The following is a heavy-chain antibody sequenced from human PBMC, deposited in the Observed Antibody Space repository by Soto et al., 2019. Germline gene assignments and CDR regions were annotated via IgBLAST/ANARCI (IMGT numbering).Heavy chain of an antibody. Sequence: ASVKVSCKASGYTFTSYYMHWVRQAPGQGLEWMGIINPSGGSTNFPQKFQGRVTMTRDTSTSTVYMELSSLRSEDTAVYYCTREIVATPLDYWGQGTLVTVSS. CDR3: TREIVATPLDY. D-gene: IGHD5-12*01. CDR2: INPSGGST. CDR1: GYTFTSYY. J-gene: IGHJ4*02. V-gene: IGHV1-46*03.